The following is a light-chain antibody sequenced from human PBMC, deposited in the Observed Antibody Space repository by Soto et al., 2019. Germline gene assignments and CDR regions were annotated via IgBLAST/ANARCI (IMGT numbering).Light chain of an antibody. CDR3: CSYAGRGLA. CDR2: DVN. Sequence: QSALTQPRSVSGSPGQSVTISCTGTSSDIGRYNYVSWYQQHPDKAPKLMIYDVNNRPSGVPDRLSGSKSGNTASLTISGLQPGDEADYYCCSYAGRGLAFGGGTKVTVL. J-gene: IGLJ2*01. CDR1: SSDIGRYNY. V-gene: IGLV2-11*01.